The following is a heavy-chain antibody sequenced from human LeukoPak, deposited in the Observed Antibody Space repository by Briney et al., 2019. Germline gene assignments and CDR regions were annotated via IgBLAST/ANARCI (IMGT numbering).Heavy chain of an antibody. D-gene: IGHD3-10*01. Sequence: SCKVSGYTLAELSMHWVRQAPGKGLEWVSAISGNGGSTYYADSVKGRFTISRDNSKNTLYLQMNSLRAEDTAVYYCAKERSITMIRGAPTGDAFDIWGQGTMVTVSS. J-gene: IGHJ3*02. CDR2: ISGNGGST. CDR3: AKERSITMIRGAPTGDAFDI. V-gene: IGHV3-23*01. CDR1: GYTLAELS.